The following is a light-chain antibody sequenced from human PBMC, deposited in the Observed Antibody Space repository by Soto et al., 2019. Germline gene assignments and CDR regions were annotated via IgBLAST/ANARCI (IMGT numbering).Light chain of an antibody. CDR3: SSYTSGSSYV. CDR1: SSDVGGYNY. V-gene: IGLV2-8*01. CDR2: EVS. Sequence: QSALTQPPSASGSPGQSVTISCTGTSSDVGGYNYVSWYQQYAGKAPKLMISEVSKRPSGVPDRFSGSKSGNTASLTVSGLQAEDEADYYCSSYTSGSSYVFGTGTKVTAL. J-gene: IGLJ1*01.